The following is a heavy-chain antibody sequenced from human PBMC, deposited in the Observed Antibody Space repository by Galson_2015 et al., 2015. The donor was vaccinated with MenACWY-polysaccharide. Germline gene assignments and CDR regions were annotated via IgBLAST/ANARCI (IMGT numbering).Heavy chain of an antibody. CDR1: GFTFSDYY. D-gene: IGHD4/OR15-4a*01. J-gene: IGHJ6*02. CDR2: ISNSGSTI. CDR3: ARVANSQTCHNYYGLVL. V-gene: IGHV3-11*01. Sequence: SLRLSCAASGFTFSDYYMTWIRQAPGKGLEWLSYISNSGSTIYYADSVKGRFTISRDNANNSLYLQMNSLRAEDTAVYFCARVANSQTCHNYYGLVLWGQGTTVTDTS.